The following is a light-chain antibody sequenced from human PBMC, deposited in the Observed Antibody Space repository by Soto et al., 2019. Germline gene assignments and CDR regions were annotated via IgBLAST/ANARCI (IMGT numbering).Light chain of an antibody. CDR1: QSISSH. CDR2: AAS. V-gene: IGKV1-39*01. CDR3: QQSYSIPQT. Sequence: DIQMPHSPSSLSASVGDRVTITCRASQSISSHLNWYQQNPGKAPKLLIYAASSLQSGVPSRFSGSGSGTSFSLTISSLPPEEFGTYYCQQSYSIPQTFGQGTKVEIK. J-gene: IGKJ1*01.